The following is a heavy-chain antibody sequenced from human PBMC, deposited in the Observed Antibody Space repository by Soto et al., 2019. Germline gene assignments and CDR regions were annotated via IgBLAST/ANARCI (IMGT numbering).Heavy chain of an antibody. CDR3: ARATSSSTLSAFDI. Sequence: EVQLLESGGGLVQPGGCLRLSCAASGFTFSSYAMNWVRQAPGKGLEWVSAISGSGGSTYYADSVKGRFTISRDNSKNTLYLQMNSLRAEDTAVYYCARATSSSTLSAFDIWGQRTMVTVSS. D-gene: IGHD6-6*01. CDR1: GFTFSSYA. V-gene: IGHV3-23*01. J-gene: IGHJ3*02. CDR2: ISGSGGST.